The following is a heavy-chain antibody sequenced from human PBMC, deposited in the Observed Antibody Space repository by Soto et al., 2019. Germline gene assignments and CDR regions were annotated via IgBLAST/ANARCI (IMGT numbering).Heavy chain of an antibody. V-gene: IGHV5-51*01. CDR3: ARLVRPDIVVVPAATDYYYGMDV. CDR2: IYPGDSDT. Sequence: GESLQISCKGPGYSFTSYWIGWVRQMPGKGLEWMGIIYPGDSDTRYSPSFQGQVTISADKSISTAYLQWSSLKASDTAMYYCARLVRPDIVVVPAATDYYYGMDVWGQGTTVTVS. CDR1: GYSFTSYW. D-gene: IGHD2-2*01. J-gene: IGHJ6*02.